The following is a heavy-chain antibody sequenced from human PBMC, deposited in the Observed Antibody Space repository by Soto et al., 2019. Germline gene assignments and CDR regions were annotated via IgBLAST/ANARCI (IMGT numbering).Heavy chain of an antibody. V-gene: IGHV1-69*13. D-gene: IGHD4-17*01. CDR1: GGTFSSYA. J-gene: IGHJ4*02. Sequence: GASVKVSCKTSGGTFSSYAISWVRQAPGQGLEWMGGIVPIVDTSTYAQKFQGRVTITADESTSTAYMELSSLRSEDTAVYYCARTLYGDNVDYWGQGTLVTVSS. CDR3: ARTLYGDNVDY. CDR2: IVPIVDTS.